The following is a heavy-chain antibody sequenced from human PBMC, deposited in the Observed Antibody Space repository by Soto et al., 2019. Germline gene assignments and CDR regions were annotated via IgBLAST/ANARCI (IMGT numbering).Heavy chain of an antibody. CDR2: MNPHSGNT. J-gene: IGHJ4*02. D-gene: IGHD2-2*01. CDR1: GYTFANYD. CDR3: ARGRELPAATFDY. Sequence: GASVKVSCKASGYTFANYDINWVRQATGQGLEWMGWMNPHSGNTGYAQRLQGRVSMTTNTSTTTAYMELTSLRSEDTAVYFCARGRELPAATFDYWGQGTPVTVSS. V-gene: IGHV1-8*01.